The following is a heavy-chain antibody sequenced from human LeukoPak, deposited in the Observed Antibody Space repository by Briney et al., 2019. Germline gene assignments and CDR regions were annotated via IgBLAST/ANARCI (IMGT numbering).Heavy chain of an antibody. V-gene: IGHV4-34*01. J-gene: IGHJ4*02. CDR1: GGSFSGYY. CDR2: INHSGST. D-gene: IGHD6-13*01. Sequence: PSETLSLTCAVYGGSFSGYYWSWIRQPPGKGLEWIGEINHSGSTNYNPSLKSRVTISVDTSKNQFSLKVSSVTAADTAVYYCARAADVGSWYFNYFDYWGQGTLVTVSS. CDR3: ARAADVGSWYFNYFDY.